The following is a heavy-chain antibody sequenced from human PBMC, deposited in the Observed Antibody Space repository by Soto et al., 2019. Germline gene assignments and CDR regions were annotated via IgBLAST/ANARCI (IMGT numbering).Heavy chain of an antibody. D-gene: IGHD3-10*01. CDR3: ARIGGWWRFGELLYCMDV. V-gene: IGHV4-34*01. J-gene: IGHJ6*02. CDR2: INHSGST. Sequence: SETLSLTCAVYGGSFSGYYWSWIRQPPGKGLEWIGEINHSGSTNYSPSLKSRVTISVDTSKNQFSLKLNSVTAADTAVYYCARIGGWWRFGELLYCMDVWGQGTTVTV. CDR1: GGSFSGYY.